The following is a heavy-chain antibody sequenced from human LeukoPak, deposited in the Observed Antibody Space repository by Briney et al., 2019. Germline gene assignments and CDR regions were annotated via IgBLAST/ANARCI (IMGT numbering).Heavy chain of an antibody. CDR2: ISSSGYII. J-gene: IGHJ4*02. CDR1: GFTFSSYW. V-gene: IGHV3-48*04. D-gene: IGHD3-10*01. CDR3: ARGPPYGSGKFGPFDY. Sequence: GGSLRLSCAASGFTFSSYWMSWVRQAPGEGLEWVSYISSSGYIIYYADSVKGRFTISRDNAKNSLYLQMNSLRAEDTAVYYCARGPPYGSGKFGPFDYWGQGSLVTVSS.